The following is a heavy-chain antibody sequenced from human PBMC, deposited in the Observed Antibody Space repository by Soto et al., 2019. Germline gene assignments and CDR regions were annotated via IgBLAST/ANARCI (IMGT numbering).Heavy chain of an antibody. CDR1: GGSFSGYY. CDR2: INHSGST. J-gene: IGHJ6*03. CDR3: ASKNYPVTTGQAHYYYYYYMDV. V-gene: IGHV4-34*01. D-gene: IGHD4-17*01. Sequence: SETLSLTCAVYGGSFSGYYWSWIRQPPGKGLEWIGEINHSGSTNYNPSLKSRVTISVDTSKNQFSLKLSSVTAADTAVYYCASKNYPVTTGQAHYYYYYYMDVWGKGTTVTVSS.